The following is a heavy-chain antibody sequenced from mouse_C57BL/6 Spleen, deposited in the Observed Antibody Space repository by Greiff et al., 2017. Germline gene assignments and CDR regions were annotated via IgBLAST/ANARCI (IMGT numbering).Heavy chain of an antibody. V-gene: IGHV1-69*01. J-gene: IGHJ3*01. CDR3: ARSTAQASWFAY. Sequence: QVQLQQPVAELVMPGASVKLSCKASGYTFTSYWMHWVKQRPGQGLEWIGEIDPSDSYTNYNQKFKGKSTLTVDKSSSTAYMQLSSLTSEDSAVYYCARSTAQASWFAYWGQGTLVTVSA. D-gene: IGHD3-2*02. CDR2: IDPSDSYT. CDR1: GYTFTSYW.